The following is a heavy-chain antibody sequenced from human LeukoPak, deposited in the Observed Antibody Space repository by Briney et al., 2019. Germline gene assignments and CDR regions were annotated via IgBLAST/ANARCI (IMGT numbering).Heavy chain of an antibody. CDR2: IYYSGST. Sequence: SETLSLTCTVSGGSISSSSYYWGWIRQPPGKGLEWIGSIYYSGSTYYNPSLKSRVTISVDTSKNQFPLKLSSVTAADTAVYYCARDTDTAMTWAYWGQGTLVTVSS. CDR3: ARDTDTAMTWAY. D-gene: IGHD5-18*01. CDR1: GGSISSSSYY. V-gene: IGHV4-39*06. J-gene: IGHJ4*02.